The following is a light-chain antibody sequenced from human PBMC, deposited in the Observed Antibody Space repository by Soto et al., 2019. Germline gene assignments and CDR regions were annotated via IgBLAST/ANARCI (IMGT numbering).Light chain of an antibody. CDR3: QKYDGAPKT. CDR2: AAS. V-gene: IGKV1-27*01. CDR1: QGIGKY. J-gene: IGKJ1*01. Sequence: DFQMTQSPSSQSESVGHIDTITCRASQGIGKYLAWYQQKAGKVPNLLIYAASTLQSGVPSRFSGSGSGTDFTLTISSLQPEDVATYYCQKYDGAPKTFGQGTKVDIK.